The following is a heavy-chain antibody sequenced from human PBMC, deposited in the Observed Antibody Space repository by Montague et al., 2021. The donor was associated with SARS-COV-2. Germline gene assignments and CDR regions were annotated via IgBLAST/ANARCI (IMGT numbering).Heavy chain of an antibody. D-gene: IGHD3-3*01. V-gene: IGHV3-23*01. Sequence: SLRLSCAASAFTFSSYSMTWVRQAPGQGLQWVSALSANGGATYYLDSVKGRFTISRDNSKSTLYLQMNSLRAEDTGVYYCARVNPSYDFWSGPNWFDPWGQGTLVIASS. CDR3: ARVNPSYDFWSGPNWFDP. CDR1: AFTFSSYS. J-gene: IGHJ5*02. CDR2: LSANGGAT.